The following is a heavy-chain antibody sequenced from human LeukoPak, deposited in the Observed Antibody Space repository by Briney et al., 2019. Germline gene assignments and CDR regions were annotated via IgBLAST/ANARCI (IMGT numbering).Heavy chain of an antibody. Sequence: GGSLRLSCAASGFTFSNYDMSWVRQAPGMGIEWVSSISDSGGSTYYADSVKGRFTISRDNSKNTLYLQMTNLRAADTAVYYCAKDLSRAVAADWFDPWDQGSLVTVSS. V-gene: IGHV3-23*01. D-gene: IGHD6-19*01. CDR1: GFTFSNYD. CDR3: AKDLSRAVAADWFDP. CDR2: ISDSGGST. J-gene: IGHJ5*02.